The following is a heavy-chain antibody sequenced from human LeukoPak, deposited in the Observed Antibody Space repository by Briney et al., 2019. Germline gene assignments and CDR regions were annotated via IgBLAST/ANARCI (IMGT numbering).Heavy chain of an antibody. D-gene: IGHD6-19*01. J-gene: IGHJ4*02. Sequence: PSETLSLTCTVSGYSISSGYYWGWIRQPPGKGLEWIASIFHSGSTHYNPSLKSRVTISVDTSKNQFSLKLSSVSAADTAVYYCAREIIKQWLIWGQGILVTVSS. CDR1: GYSISSGYY. CDR3: AREIIKQWLI. CDR2: IFHSGST. V-gene: IGHV4-38-2*02.